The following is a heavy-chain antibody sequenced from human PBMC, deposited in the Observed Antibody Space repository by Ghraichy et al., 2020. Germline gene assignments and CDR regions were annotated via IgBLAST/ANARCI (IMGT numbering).Heavy chain of an antibody. Sequence: SETLSLTCAVSGDSINSIAYYWGWIRQPPGKGLEWIESAHYGATTYYKPSLKSRVIISVDTSKNHLSLKLSSVTAADTAVYFCARQRANYGEWAFDIWGQGTMVTVSS. CDR1: GDSINSIAYY. CDR2: AHYGATT. CDR3: ARQRANYGEWAFDI. D-gene: IGHD4-17*01. J-gene: IGHJ3*02. V-gene: IGHV4-39*07.